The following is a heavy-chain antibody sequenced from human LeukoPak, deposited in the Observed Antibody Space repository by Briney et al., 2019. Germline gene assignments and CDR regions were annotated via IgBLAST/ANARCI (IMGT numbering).Heavy chain of an antibody. Sequence: GGSLRLSCAASGFPFSSYAMSWVRQAPGKGLEWVSNLSGSGGNTYYVDSVKGRFTISRDNSKNTVTLQMNSLRADDTAIYYCAKGLNDYGNTVDVFDIWGRGTMVTVSS. CDR3: AKGLNDYGNTVDVFDI. V-gene: IGHV3-23*01. D-gene: IGHD4/OR15-4a*01. CDR1: GFPFSSYA. J-gene: IGHJ3*02. CDR2: LSGSGGNT.